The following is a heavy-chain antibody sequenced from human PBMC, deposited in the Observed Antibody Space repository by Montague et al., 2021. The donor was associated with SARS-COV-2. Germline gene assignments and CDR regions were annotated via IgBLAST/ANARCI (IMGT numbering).Heavy chain of an antibody. D-gene: IGHD1-1*01. CDR1: GFSLSTSGMC. Sequence: PPLVKPTQTLTLTCTFSGFSLSTSGMCVSWIRQPPGKALEWLALXDWXDDKYYSTSLKTRLTISKDTSKNQVVLTMTNMDPVDTATYYCARINSDPLDYYYYGMDVWGQGTTVTVSS. J-gene: IGHJ6*02. CDR2: XDWXDDK. CDR3: ARINSDPLDYYYYGMDV. V-gene: IGHV2-70*01.